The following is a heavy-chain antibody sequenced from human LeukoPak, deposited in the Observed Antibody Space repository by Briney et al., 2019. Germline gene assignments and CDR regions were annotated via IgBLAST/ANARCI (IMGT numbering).Heavy chain of an antibody. D-gene: IGHD6-13*01. V-gene: IGHV3-23*01. J-gene: IGHJ6*02. Sequence: QPGASLRLSCADSGFTFSSYAMSWVRQAPGKGLEWVSTISGSGDSTYYADSVKGRFTISRDNSKNTLYLQMNTLRAEDTAVYYCAKRGIAPPGPGGGYGMDVWGQGTTVTVSS. CDR3: AKRGIAPPGPGGGYGMDV. CDR2: ISGSGDST. CDR1: GFTFSSYA.